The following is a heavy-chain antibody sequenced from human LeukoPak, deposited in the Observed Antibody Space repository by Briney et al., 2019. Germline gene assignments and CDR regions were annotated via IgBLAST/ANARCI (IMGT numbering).Heavy chain of an antibody. J-gene: IGHJ4*02. D-gene: IGHD3-9*01. Sequence: GGSLRLSCAASGFTFSSYGMHWVRQAPGKGLEWVAVIWYDGSNKYYADSVKGRFTISRDNSKNTLYLQMNSLRAEDTAVYYCARVGSLYDILTGYYDYWGQGTLVTVSS. CDR2: IWYDGSNK. CDR1: GFTFSSYG. CDR3: ARVGSLYDILTGYYDY. V-gene: IGHV3-33*01.